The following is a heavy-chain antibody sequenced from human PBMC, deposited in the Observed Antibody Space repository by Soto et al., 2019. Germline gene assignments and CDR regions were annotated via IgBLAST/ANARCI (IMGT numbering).Heavy chain of an antibody. D-gene: IGHD6-19*01. Sequence: QVQLVESGGGVVQPGRSLRLSCAASGFTFSSYAMHWVRQAPGKGLEWVAVISYDGSNKYYADSVKGRFTISRDNSKNPLYLQMNSLRAEDTAVYYCARDFRPYRYSSGEWDVWGQGTTVTVSS. V-gene: IGHV3-30-3*01. CDR3: ARDFRPYRYSSGEWDV. CDR2: ISYDGSNK. CDR1: GFTFSSYA. J-gene: IGHJ6*02.